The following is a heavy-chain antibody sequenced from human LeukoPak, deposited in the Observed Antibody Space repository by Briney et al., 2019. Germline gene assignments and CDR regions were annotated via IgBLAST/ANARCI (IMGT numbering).Heavy chain of an antibody. J-gene: IGHJ5*02. CDR1: GGSFSGYY. CDR3: VRLYTWFDP. CDR2: INHSGST. Sequence: SETLSLTCAVYGGSFSGYYWSWIRQPPGKGLEWIGEINHSGSTNYNPSLKSRVTISVDTSKNQFSLKLSSVTAADTAVYYCVRLYTWFDPWGQGTLVTVSS. V-gene: IGHV4-34*01.